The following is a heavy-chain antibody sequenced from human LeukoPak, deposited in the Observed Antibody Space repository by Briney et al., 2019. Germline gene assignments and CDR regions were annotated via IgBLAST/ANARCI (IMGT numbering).Heavy chain of an antibody. V-gene: IGHV5-51*01. CDR3: ARLVRTSKYYDSGGYPGYFDF. J-gene: IGHJ4*02. CDR2: IYPGDSDT. D-gene: IGHD3-22*01. Sequence: GESLKMSCKGSGYSFANYWIGWVRQMPGKGLEWMGIIYPGDSDTRYSPSFQGQVTISADKSVSTAYLQWSSLKASDTAMYYCARLVRTSKYYDSGGYPGYFDFWGQGTLVTVSS. CDR1: GYSFANYW.